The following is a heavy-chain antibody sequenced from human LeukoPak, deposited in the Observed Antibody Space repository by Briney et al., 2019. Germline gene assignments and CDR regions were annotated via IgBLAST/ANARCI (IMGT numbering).Heavy chain of an antibody. Sequence: GGSLRLSCAASGFTFSSFGMHWVRQAPGKGLEWVAFVRYDGSNKYYADSVKGRFTISRDNAKNSLYLQMNSLRAEDTAVYYCARVRRGNFCSGGSCYGGYMDVWGKGTTVTVSS. CDR3: ARVRRGNFCSGGSCYGGYMDV. CDR1: GFTFSSFG. D-gene: IGHD2-15*01. CDR2: VRYDGSNK. V-gene: IGHV3-30*02. J-gene: IGHJ6*03.